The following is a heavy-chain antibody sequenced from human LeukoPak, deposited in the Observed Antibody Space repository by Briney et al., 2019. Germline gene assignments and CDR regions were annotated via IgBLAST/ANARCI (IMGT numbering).Heavy chain of an antibody. D-gene: IGHD4-17*01. J-gene: IGHJ4*02. CDR1: GFTFSSYW. CDR2: LKQDGSEK. V-gene: IGHV3-7*04. CDR3: ARGFYGDYNQ. Sequence: QSGGSLSFYCAASGFTFSSYWMSWVRQAPGKGLEWVANLKQDGSEKYYVDPVKGRFTISRDNAKNSLYLQMNSLRAEDTAVYYCARGFYGDYNQWGEGTLVTVSS.